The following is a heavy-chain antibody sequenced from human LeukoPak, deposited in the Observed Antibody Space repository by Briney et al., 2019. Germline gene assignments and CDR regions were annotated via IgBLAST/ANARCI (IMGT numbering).Heavy chain of an antibody. V-gene: IGHV3-30*04. Sequence: HPGRSLRLSCAASGFTFSSSPMHWVRQAPGKGLEWVAVIGADGNAKDYAHSVEGRFSISRDNSKNTLSLLMNSLTNEDTAVYYCGKEGDSSGHCGVFDIWGQGTMVTVSS. D-gene: IGHD3-22*01. CDR1: GFTFSSSP. CDR2: IGADGNAK. J-gene: IGHJ3*02. CDR3: GKEGDSSGHCGVFDI.